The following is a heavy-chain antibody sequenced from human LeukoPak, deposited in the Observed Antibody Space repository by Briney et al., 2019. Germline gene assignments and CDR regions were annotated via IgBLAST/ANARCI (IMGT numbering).Heavy chain of an antibody. CDR3: AREEQQLVRAFDI. CDR2: INHSGST. Sequence: SETLSLTCAVYGGSFSGYYWSWLRQPPGKGLEWIGEINHSGSTNYNPSLKSRAAISVDTSKNQFSLKLSSVTAADTAVYYCAREEQQLVRAFDIWGQGTMVTVS. J-gene: IGHJ3*02. V-gene: IGHV4-34*01. CDR1: GGSFSGYY. D-gene: IGHD6-13*01.